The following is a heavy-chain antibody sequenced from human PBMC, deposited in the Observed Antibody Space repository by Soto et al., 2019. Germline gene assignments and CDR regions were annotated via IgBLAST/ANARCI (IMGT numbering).Heavy chain of an antibody. Sequence: SETLSLTCTVSGGSISRYSWSWIRQPPGKGLEWIGYIYHSGSTNYNPSLKSRVTISVDTSKNQFSLKLSSVTAADTAVYYCARRGGYAYWWFDPWGQGTLVTVSS. D-gene: IGHD5-12*01. CDR2: IYHSGST. V-gene: IGHV4-59*08. CDR1: GGSISRYS. CDR3: ARRGGYAYWWFDP. J-gene: IGHJ5*02.